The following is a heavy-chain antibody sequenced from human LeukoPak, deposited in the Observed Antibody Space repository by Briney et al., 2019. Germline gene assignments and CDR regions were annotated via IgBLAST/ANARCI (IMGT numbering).Heavy chain of an antibody. CDR1: GGSFSGYY. CDR3: ARGQSPMVTARRKLTTYYFDY. J-gene: IGHJ4*02. CDR2: INHSGST. D-gene: IGHD2-21*02. Sequence: PSETLSLTCAVYGGSFSGYYWSWIRQPPGKGLEWIGEINHSGSTNYSPSLKSRVTISVDTSKNQFSRKLSSVTAADTAVYYCARGQSPMVTARRKLTTYYFDYWGQGTLVTVSS. V-gene: IGHV4-34*01.